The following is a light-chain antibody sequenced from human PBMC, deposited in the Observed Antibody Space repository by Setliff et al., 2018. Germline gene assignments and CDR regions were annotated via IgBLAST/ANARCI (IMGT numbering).Light chain of an antibody. J-gene: IGLJ1*01. CDR1: SSDVGGYNY. Sequence: QSALAQPPSASGSPGQSVTISCTGTSSDVGGYNYVSWYQQHPGKVPKLMIYEVSKWPSGVPDRFSGSKSGNTASLTVSGLQAEDEADYYCSSYAGSNNYVFGTGTKVTVL. CDR3: SSYAGSNNYV. CDR2: EVS. V-gene: IGLV2-8*01.